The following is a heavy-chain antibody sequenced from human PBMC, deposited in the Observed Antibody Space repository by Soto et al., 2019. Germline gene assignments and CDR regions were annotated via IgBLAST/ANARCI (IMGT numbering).Heavy chain of an antibody. V-gene: IGHV3-30-3*01. D-gene: IGHD1-7*01. CDR1: GFTYSTYT. CDR3: ARDGVSSIEYTWNYGTYFDY. J-gene: IGHJ4*02. CDR2: ISYDGNNK. Sequence: GGSLRVSCAASGFTYSTYTMHWVRQAPGKGLEWVAVISYDGNNKFYADSVKGRFTISRDSTKQTLYLQMNSLRPDDTAMYYCARDGVSSIEYTWNYGTYFDYCGQVDLVTVSS.